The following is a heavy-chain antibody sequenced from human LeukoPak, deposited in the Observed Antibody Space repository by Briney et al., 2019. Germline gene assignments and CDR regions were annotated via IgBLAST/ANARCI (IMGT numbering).Heavy chain of an antibody. J-gene: IGHJ4*02. V-gene: IGHV3-30-3*01. CDR2: ISYDGSNL. Sequence: PGGSLRLSCAASGFTFSSYGMHWVRQAPGKGLEWVAVISYDGSNLDYADSVKGRFTISRDNSKNTLYLQMNSLRAEDTAIYYCTRDFGSIVVVTAIVDWGQGTLVTVSS. CDR1: GFTFSSYG. D-gene: IGHD2-21*02. CDR3: TRDFGSIVVVTAIVD.